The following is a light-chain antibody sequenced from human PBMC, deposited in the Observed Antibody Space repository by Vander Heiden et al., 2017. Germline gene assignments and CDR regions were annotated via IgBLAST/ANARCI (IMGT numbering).Light chain of an antibody. CDR1: QSISSY. J-gene: IGKJ4*01. V-gene: IGKV1-39*01. CDR3: QQSYSTTPLT. CDR2: AAS. Sequence: DIQMTQSPSSLSASVGDSVTITCRANQSISSYLNWYQQKPGKAPKLLIYAASSLQSGVPSRFSGSGSGTDFTLTISSLQPEDFATYYCQQSYSTTPLTFGGGTKVEIK.